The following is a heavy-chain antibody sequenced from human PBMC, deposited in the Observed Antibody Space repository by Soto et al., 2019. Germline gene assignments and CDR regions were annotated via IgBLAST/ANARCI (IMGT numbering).Heavy chain of an antibody. Sequence: SETLSLTCTVSGGSISSGGYYWSWIRQHPGKGLEWIGYIYYSGSTYYNPSLKSRVTISVDTSKNQFSLKLSSVTAADTAVYYCARVNGYGGWFDPWGQGTLVTVSS. CDR3: ARVNGYGGWFDP. D-gene: IGHD5-12*01. CDR2: IYYSGST. V-gene: IGHV4-31*03. J-gene: IGHJ5*02. CDR1: GGSISSGGYY.